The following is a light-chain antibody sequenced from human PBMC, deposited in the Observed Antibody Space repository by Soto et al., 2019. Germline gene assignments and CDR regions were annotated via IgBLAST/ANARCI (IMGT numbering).Light chain of an antibody. CDR1: QSVSRNY. CDR3: QHYANWPLT. J-gene: IGKJ4*01. V-gene: IGKV3-20*01. Sequence: IVLTQSPGTLSLSPGGRATLSCRASQSVSRNYVAWYQQKPGQSPRLLIYGASSRASGIPDRFSGSGSGADFTRSITRLEHEDFAVYYCQHYANWPLTFGGGTNVESK. CDR2: GAS.